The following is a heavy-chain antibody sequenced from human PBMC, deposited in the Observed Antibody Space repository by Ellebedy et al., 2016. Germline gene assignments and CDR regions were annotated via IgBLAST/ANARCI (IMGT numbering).Heavy chain of an antibody. CDR1: GGSISSSNW. J-gene: IGHJ6*02. D-gene: IGHD3-10*01. V-gene: IGHV4-4*02. Sequence: SETLSLTXAVSGGSISSSNWWSWVRQPPGKGLEWIGEIYHSGSTNYNPSLKSRVTISVDKSKNQFSLKLSSVTAADTAVYYCARYRITMVRGVIIEVYYYYGMDVWGQGTTVTVSS. CDR3: ARYRITMVRGVIIEVYYYYGMDV. CDR2: IYHSGST.